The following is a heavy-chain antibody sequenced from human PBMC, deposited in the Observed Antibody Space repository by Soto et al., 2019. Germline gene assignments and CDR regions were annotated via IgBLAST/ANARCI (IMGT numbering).Heavy chain of an antibody. CDR2: IWYDGSNK. CDR3: ARDGRSSSWYVPLDY. D-gene: IGHD6-13*01. Sequence: GGSLRLSCAASGFTFSSYGMHWVRQAPGKGLEWVAVIWYDGSNKYYADSVKGRFTISRDNSKNTLYLQMNSLRAEDTAVYYCARDGRSSSWYVPLDYWGQGTLVTVSS. V-gene: IGHV3-33*01. J-gene: IGHJ4*02. CDR1: GFTFSSYG.